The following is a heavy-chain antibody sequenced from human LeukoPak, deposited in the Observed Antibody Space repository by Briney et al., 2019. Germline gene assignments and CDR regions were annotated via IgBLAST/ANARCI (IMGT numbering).Heavy chain of an antibody. Sequence: GGSLRLSCAASGFTFSSYAMHWVRQAPGKGLERVAVISYDGSNKYYADSVKGRFTISRDNSKNTLYLQMNSLRAEDTAVYYCARGGLRVYSGFDYWGQGTLVTVSS. CDR3: ARGGLRVYSGFDY. CDR1: GFTFSSYA. D-gene: IGHD5-12*01. CDR2: ISYDGSNK. J-gene: IGHJ4*02. V-gene: IGHV3-30-3*01.